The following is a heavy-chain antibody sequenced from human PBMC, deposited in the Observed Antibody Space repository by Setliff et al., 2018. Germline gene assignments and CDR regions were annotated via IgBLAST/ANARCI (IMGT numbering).Heavy chain of an antibody. Sequence: NPSETLSLTCTVSGGSISSGSYYWSWIRQPAGKGLVWIGHIYTSGSTNYNPSLKSRVTIAVDTSKTQFSLKLSSVTAADTAVYDCARYRQDVNYWGQGTLVTVSS. V-gene: IGHV4-61*09. D-gene: IGHD4-4*01. CDR1: GGSISSGSYY. CDR2: IYTSGST. CDR3: ARYRQDVNY. J-gene: IGHJ4*02.